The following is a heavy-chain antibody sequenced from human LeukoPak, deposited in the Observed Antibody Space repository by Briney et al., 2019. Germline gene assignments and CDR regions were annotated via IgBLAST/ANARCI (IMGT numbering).Heavy chain of an antibody. V-gene: IGHV3-30*18. CDR2: ISYDGSNK. D-gene: IGHD3-22*01. CDR3: AKDDSRTWSAFDC. Sequence: PGGSLRLSCAASGFTFSRYGMHWVRQATGKGLEWVAVISYDGSNKYYADSVKGRFTISRDNSKNTLYLQMNSLRTEDTAVFYCAKDDSRTWSAFDCWGQGTLVTVSS. CDR1: GFTFSRYG. J-gene: IGHJ4*02.